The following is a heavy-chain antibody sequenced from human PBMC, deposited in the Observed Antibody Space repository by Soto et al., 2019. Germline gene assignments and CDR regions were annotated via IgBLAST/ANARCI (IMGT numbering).Heavy chain of an antibody. CDR2: IYYSGST. J-gene: IGHJ3*02. D-gene: IGHD3-3*01. Sequence: PSGTLALTCTVSGGAVSSGSYYWGGIRQPPGKGLEWIGYIYYSGSTNYNPSLKSRVTISVDTSKNQFSLKLSSVTAADTAVYYCARAGRITIFGVVMASDAFDIWGQGTMVTVSS. CDR3: ARAGRITIFGVVMASDAFDI. V-gene: IGHV4-61*01. CDR1: GGAVSSGSYY.